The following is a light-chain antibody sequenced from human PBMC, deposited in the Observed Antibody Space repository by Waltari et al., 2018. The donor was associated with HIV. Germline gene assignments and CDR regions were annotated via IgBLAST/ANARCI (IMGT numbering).Light chain of an antibody. Sequence: DIQMTQSPSTLSVSVGDRVIITCRSSQNVDNWLAWYQQRPGIAPKVLIYKTSTLQTGVPSRFSGSGSGTEFSLTISSLQPDDFATYYCQQYKSFSLTFGQGTRLEIK. J-gene: IGKJ5*01. CDR2: KTS. CDR1: QNVDNW. V-gene: IGKV1-5*03. CDR3: QQYKSFSLT.